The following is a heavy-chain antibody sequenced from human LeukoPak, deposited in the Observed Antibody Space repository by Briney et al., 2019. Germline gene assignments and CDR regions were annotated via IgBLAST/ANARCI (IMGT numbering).Heavy chain of an antibody. CDR1: GGSITSYY. Sequence: SETLSLTCTVSGGSITSYYWSGIREPPGKGLEWSGYIYYSGSTNYNTSLKSRVPISVDTSKNQFSLKLSSVTAADTAVYYCARRVKVGATSHFDYWGQGTLVTVSS. CDR2: IYYSGST. V-gene: IGHV4-59*01. J-gene: IGHJ4*02. D-gene: IGHD1-26*01. CDR3: ARRVKVGATSHFDY.